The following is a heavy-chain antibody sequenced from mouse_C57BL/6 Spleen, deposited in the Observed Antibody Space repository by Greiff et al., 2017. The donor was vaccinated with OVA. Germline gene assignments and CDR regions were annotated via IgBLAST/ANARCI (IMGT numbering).Heavy chain of an antibody. D-gene: IGHD2-14*01. Sequence: EVKVVESGGDLVKPGGSLKLSCAASGFTFSSYGMSWVRQTPDKRLEWVATISSGGSYTYYPDSVKGRFTISRDNAKNTLYLQMSSLKSEDTAMYYCARHVGTDYWGQGTTLTVSS. V-gene: IGHV5-6*01. CDR3: ARHVGTDY. J-gene: IGHJ2*01. CDR1: GFTFSSYG. CDR2: ISSGGSYT.